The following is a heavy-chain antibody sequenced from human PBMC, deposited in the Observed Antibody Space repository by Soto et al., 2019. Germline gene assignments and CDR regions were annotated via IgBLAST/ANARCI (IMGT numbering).Heavy chain of an antibody. CDR1: GGSFSGYY. J-gene: IGHJ6*04. D-gene: IGHD2-15*01. V-gene: IGHV4-34*01. Sequence: SETLSLTCAVYGGSFSGYYWSWIRQPPGKGLEWIGEINHSGSTNYNPSLKSRVTISVDTSKNQFSLKLSSVTAADTPVYYCARGRVNVVVVAATRGHYYYGMDVWGKGTTVTVS. CDR2: INHSGST. CDR3: ARGRVNVVVVAATRGHYYYGMDV.